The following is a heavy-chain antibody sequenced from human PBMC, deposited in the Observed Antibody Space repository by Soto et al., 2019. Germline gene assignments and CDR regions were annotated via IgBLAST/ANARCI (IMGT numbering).Heavy chain of an antibody. CDR2: IYYSGST. Sequence: QLQLQESGPGLVKPSETLSLTCTVSGGSISSSSYYWGWIRQPPGKGLEWIGSIYYSGSTYYNPSLKSRVTISVDTSKNQFSLKLSSVTAADTAVYYCARQYRSGWYEGAVDYWGQGTLVTVSS. CDR1: GGSISSSSYY. D-gene: IGHD6-19*01. J-gene: IGHJ4*02. CDR3: ARQYRSGWYEGAVDY. V-gene: IGHV4-39*01.